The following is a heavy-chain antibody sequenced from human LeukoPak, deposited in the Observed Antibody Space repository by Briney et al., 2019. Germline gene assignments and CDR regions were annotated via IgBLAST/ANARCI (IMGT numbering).Heavy chain of an antibody. J-gene: IGHJ3*02. CDR3: ARHDRTYYYDSSGYLSGPALGAFDI. Sequence: SETLSLTCTVSGGSISSSSYYWGWIRQPPGKGLEWIGSIYYSGSTYYNPSLKSRVTISVDTSKNQFSLKLSSETAADTAVYYCARHDRTYYYDSSGYLSGPALGAFDIWGQGTMVTVSS. V-gene: IGHV4-39*01. CDR2: IYYSGST. CDR1: GGSISSSSYY. D-gene: IGHD3-22*01.